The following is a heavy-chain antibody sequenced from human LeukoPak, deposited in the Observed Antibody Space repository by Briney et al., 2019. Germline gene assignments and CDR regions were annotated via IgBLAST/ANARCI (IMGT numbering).Heavy chain of an antibody. CDR1: GDSASSNSVT. CDR2: TYYRSTWYN. D-gene: IGHD3-10*01. V-gene: IGHV6-1*01. Sequence: SQTLSLTCAISGDSASSNSVTWNWIRQSPSRGLEWLGRTYYRSTWYNDYAVSVRGRITVNPDTSKNQFSLQLNSVTPEDTAVYYCARGFYYTGMDVWGQGTTVTVSS. CDR3: ARGFYYTGMDV. J-gene: IGHJ6*02.